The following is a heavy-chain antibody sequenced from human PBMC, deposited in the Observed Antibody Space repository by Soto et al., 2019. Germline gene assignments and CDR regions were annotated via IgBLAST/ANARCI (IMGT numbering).Heavy chain of an antibody. J-gene: IGHJ6*02. CDR2: ISGSGGST. CDR1: GFTFSSYA. D-gene: IGHD4-4*01. Sequence: GSLRLSCAASGFTFSSYAMSWVRQAPGKGLEWVSAISGSGGSTYYADSVKGRFTISRDNSKNTLYLQMNSLRAEDTAVYYCAKPGSYSNYSNRYYYYYGMDVWGQGTTVTVS. CDR3: AKPGSYSNYSNRYYYYYGMDV. V-gene: IGHV3-23*01.